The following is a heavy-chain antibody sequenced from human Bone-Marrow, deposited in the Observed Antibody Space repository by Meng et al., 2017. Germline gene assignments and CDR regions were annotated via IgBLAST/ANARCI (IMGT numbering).Heavy chain of an antibody. CDR3: ARGPWVGRYYYYGMDV. CDR1: GYTFTSYD. V-gene: IGHV1-8*01. Sequence: ASVKVSCKASGYTFTSYDINWVRQATGQGLEWMGWMNPNSGNTGYAQKFQGRVTMTRSTSISTAYMELSSLRSEDTAVYYCARGPWVGRYYYYGMDVWGQGTTVTVSS. J-gene: IGHJ6*02. CDR2: MNPNSGNT. D-gene: IGHD1-26*01.